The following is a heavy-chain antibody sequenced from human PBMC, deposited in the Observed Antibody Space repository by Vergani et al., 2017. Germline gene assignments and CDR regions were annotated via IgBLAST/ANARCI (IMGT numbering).Heavy chain of an antibody. CDR3: ARASLRALVGYYYYMDV. D-gene: IGHD3-16*02. Sequence: QVQLQESGPGLVKPSETLSLTCTVSGGSITNNFWSWIRRLPGKGLEWIGYIHHSGATNSKSSLRSRVSISIDTSKSSFSLRLSSVTTADTAMYFCARASLRALVGYYYYMDVWGKGKTVVVSS. CDR1: GGSITNNF. J-gene: IGHJ6*03. CDR2: IHHSGAT. V-gene: IGHV4-59*01.